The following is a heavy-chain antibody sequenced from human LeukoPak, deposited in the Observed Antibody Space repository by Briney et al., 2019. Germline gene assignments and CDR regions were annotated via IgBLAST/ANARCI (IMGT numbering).Heavy chain of an antibody. V-gene: IGHV1-8*01. CDR3: ARRAEYSSGWYPHYYYYGMDV. CDR1: GYTFTSYD. CDR2: MNPNSGNT. J-gene: IGHJ6*02. D-gene: IGHD6-19*01. Sequence: EASVKVSCKASGYTFTSYDINWVRQATGQGLEWMGWMNPNSGNTGYAQKFQGRVTMTRNTSISTAYMELSSLRSEDTAVYYRARRAEYSSGWYPHYYYYGMDVWGQGTTVTVSS.